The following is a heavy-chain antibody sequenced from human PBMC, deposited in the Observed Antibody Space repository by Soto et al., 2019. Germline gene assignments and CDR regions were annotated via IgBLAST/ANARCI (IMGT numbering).Heavy chain of an antibody. CDR2: MSSNSGNT. V-gene: IGHV1-8*01. D-gene: IGHD7-27*01. CDR1: GYTFTSYD. CDR3: ARGPPKWGFDY. J-gene: IGHJ4*02. Sequence: QVQLVQSGTEVKEPGASVKVSCKASGYTFTSYDINWVRQATGQGPEWMGWMSSNSGNTGYAQKFQDRVTMTRNTSISTAYMELSSLRSEDTAVYYCARGPPKWGFDYWGQGVLVTVSS.